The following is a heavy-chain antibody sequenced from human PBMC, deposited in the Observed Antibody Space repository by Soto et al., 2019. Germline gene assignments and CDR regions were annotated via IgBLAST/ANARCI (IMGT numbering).Heavy chain of an antibody. CDR1: DFRFNNAW. J-gene: IGHJ6*02. D-gene: IGHD3-9*01. CDR3: YILTVVADRDYGMDV. V-gene: IGHV3-15*07. Sequence: PWGCTRLSCAASDFRFNNAWMNWVLQTTGKGLEWVGRIKSKTYGGATDYAAPVKGRFILSRDDSKNTVYLHMNSLKTEDTGVYFCYILTVVADRDYGMDVWGQGTTVTVSS. CDR2: IKSKTYGGAT.